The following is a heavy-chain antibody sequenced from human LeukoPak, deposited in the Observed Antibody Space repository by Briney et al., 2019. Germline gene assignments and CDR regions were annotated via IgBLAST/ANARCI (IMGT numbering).Heavy chain of an antibody. D-gene: IGHD6-19*01. CDR1: GFTFDDYG. Sequence: GGSLRLSCAASGFTFDDYGMSWVRQAPGKGLEWVSGINWNGGSTGYADSVKGRLTISRDNAKNSLYLQMNSLRAEDTALYYCARGSSGWYPRLFDYWGQGTLVTVSS. J-gene: IGHJ4*02. V-gene: IGHV3-20*04. CDR2: INWNGGST. CDR3: ARGSSGWYPRLFDY.